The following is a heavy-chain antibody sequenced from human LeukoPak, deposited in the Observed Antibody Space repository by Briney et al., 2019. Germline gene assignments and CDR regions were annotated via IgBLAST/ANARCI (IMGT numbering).Heavy chain of an antibody. CDR1: GFTFSSYW. D-gene: IGHD3-10*01. V-gene: IGHV3-7*01. CDR3: ARAKGSGSYNYFDY. J-gene: IGHJ4*02. CDR2: IKQDGSEK. Sequence: GGSLRLSCAASGFTFSSYWMSWVRQAPGKGLEWVANIKQDGSEKYYVDSVKGRFTISRDNAKNSLYLQMNSLRAEDTAVYSCARAKGSGSYNYFDYWGQGTLVTVSS.